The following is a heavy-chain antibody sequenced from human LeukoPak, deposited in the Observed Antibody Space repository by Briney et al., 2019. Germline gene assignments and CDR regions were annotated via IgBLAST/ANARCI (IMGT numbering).Heavy chain of an antibody. D-gene: IGHD3-3*01. CDR2: ISYDGSNK. V-gene: IGHV3-30*01. J-gene: IGHJ6*03. CDR3: ARSPPYYDFWSGYYWGADYYYYMDV. Sequence: GGSLRLSCAASGFTFSSYAMHWVRQAPGKGLEWVAVISYDGSNKYYADSVKGRFTISRDNSKNTLYLQMNSLRAEDTAVYYCARSPPYYDFWSGYYWGADYYYYMDVWGKGTTVTVSS. CDR1: GFTFSSYA.